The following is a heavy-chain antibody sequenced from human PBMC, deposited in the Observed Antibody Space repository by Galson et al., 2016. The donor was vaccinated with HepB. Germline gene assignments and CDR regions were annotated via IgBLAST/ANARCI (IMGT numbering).Heavy chain of an antibody. D-gene: IGHD2-21*02. CDR3: ARAPLYCGIGCSSLFDY. CDR2: ISYSGRT. V-gene: IGHV4-39*01. J-gene: IGHJ4*02. Sequence: SETLSLTCTVSTDSISSSGNFWGWIRQPPGKGLEWLGTISYSGRTYQNPSLKSRVTISVDTSKNQFSLNLSSVPAADTAVYYFARAPLYCGIGCSSLFDYWGQGTLVTVSS. CDR1: TDSISSSGNF.